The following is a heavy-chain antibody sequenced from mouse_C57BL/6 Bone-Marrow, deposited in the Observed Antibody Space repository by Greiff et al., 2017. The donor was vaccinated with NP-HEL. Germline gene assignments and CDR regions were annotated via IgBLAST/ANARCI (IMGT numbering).Heavy chain of an antibody. CDR2: IYPRSGNT. CDR1: GYTFTSYG. V-gene: IGHV1-81*01. J-gene: IGHJ1*03. D-gene: IGHD1-1*01. CDR3: ARDGSSWWYFDV. Sequence: VQLQQSGAELARTGASVKLSCKASGYTFTSYGISWVKQRTGQGLEWIGEIYPRSGNTYYNEKFKGKATLTADKSSSTAYMELRSLTSEDSAVYFCARDGSSWWYFDVWGTGTTVTVSS.